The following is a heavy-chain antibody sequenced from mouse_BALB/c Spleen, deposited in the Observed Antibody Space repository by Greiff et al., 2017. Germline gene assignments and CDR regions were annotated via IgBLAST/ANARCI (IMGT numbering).Heavy chain of an antibody. CDR1: GYTFTSYY. CDR3: SRSAYSGSFACFAY. J-gene: IGHJ3*01. Sequence: VQLVESGADLVKPGASVKLSCTASGYTFTSYYMYWVKQRPGQGLEWLGEMNPSNGGTNYNEKFKSKATLTVDKSSSTAYMHLSSLTSEASAVYFCSRSAYSGSFACFAYWGQGTLVTVSA. V-gene: IGHV1S81*02. CDR2: MNPSNGGT. D-gene: IGHD2-10*01.